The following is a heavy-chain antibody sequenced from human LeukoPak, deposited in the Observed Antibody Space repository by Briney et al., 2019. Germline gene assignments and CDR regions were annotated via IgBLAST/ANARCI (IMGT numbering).Heavy chain of an antibody. V-gene: IGHV4-39*01. J-gene: IGHJ4*02. CDR3: ARHSIGSGAVYFDY. Sequence: SETLSLTCTVSGGSISSSSYYWGWIRQPPGKGLEWIGSIYCSGSTYYNPSLKSRVTISVDTSKNQFSLKLSSVTAADTAVYYCARHSIGSGAVYFDYWGQGTLVTVSS. CDR2: IYCSGST. CDR1: GGSISSSSYY. D-gene: IGHD2-15*01.